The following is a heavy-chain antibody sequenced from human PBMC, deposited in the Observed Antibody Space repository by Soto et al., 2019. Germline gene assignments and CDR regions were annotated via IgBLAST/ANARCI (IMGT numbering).Heavy chain of an antibody. CDR3: ARGGVAAGFDY. CDR2: INFNGTIT. J-gene: IGHJ4*02. D-gene: IGHD6-25*01. CDR1: GFTFTSYW. Sequence: GGSLRLSCSGSGFTFTSYWMFWVRQAPGKGLVWVSHINFNGTITSYADSVEGRFTISRDNAKKTLHLQMNSLRVEDTAVYYCARGGVAAGFDYWGQGRLVTVSS. V-gene: IGHV3-74*01.